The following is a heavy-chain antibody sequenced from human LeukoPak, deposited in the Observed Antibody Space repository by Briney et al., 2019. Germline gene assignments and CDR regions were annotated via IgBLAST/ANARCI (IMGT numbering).Heavy chain of an antibody. CDR3: ARAKGITIFGVVTSPGWFAP. Sequence: GASVKVSCKASGYTFTSYGISWVRQPPGQGLEWMGWISAYNGNTNYAQKLQGKVTMTTDKCTSTAYVELRSLRSEDTAVYYCARAKGITIFGVVTSPGWFAPWGQGTLVTVSS. CDR1: GYTFTSYG. V-gene: IGHV1-18*01. CDR2: ISAYNGNT. D-gene: IGHD3-3*01. J-gene: IGHJ5*02.